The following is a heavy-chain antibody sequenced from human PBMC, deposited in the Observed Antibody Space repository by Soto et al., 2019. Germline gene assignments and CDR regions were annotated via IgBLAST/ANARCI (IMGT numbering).Heavy chain of an antibody. CDR1: GYTLTDYY. J-gene: IGHJ6*02. V-gene: IGHV1-2*02. CDR2: INPNHGGS. CDR3: ARAGVAASGSGEYAMDV. Sequence: QVQVVQSGPEVKKPGASVKVSCKASGYTLTDYYMHWGRQAPGQGLEWMGWINPNHGGSKSAQKFQDRVTMISDTSLSTSYLELSRLTSDDTAVYYCARAGVAASGSGEYAMDVWGQGTTVIVSS. D-gene: IGHD6-13*01.